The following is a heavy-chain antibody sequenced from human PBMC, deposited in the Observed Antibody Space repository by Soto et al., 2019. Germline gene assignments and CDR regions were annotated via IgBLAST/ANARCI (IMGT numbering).Heavy chain of an antibody. CDR2: INHSGST. J-gene: IGHJ5*02. Sequence: SETLSLTCAVYGGSFSGYYWSWIRQPPGKGLEWIGEINHSGSTNYNPSLKSRVTISVDTSKNQFSLKLSSVTAADTAVYYCARGRRLSGGGWFDPWDQGTLVTVSS. CDR3: ARGRRLSGGGWFDP. D-gene: IGHD3-10*01. CDR1: GGSFSGYY. V-gene: IGHV4-34*01.